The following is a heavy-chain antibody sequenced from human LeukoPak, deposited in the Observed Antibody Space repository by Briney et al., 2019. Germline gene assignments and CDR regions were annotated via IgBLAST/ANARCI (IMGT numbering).Heavy chain of an antibody. CDR2: IYYSGST. CDR3: ARGRYWFDP. CDR1: DGSFSDYY. Sequence: SETLSLTCAVYDGSFSDYYWSWIRQPPGKGLEWIGYIYYSGSTNYNPSLKSRVTISVDTSKNQFSLKLSSVTAADTAVYYCARGRYWFDPWGQGTLVTVSS. J-gene: IGHJ5*02. V-gene: IGHV4-59*01.